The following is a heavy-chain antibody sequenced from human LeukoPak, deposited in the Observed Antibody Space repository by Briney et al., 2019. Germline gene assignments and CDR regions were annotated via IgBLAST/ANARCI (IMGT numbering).Heavy chain of an antibody. CDR2: INPNSGGT. J-gene: IGHJ6*02. Sequence: ASVKVSFKASGYTFTGYYMHWVRQAPGQGLEWMGRINPNSGGTNYAQKFQGRVTMTRDTSISTAYMELSRLRSDDTAVYYCARDSSSWYTNLGYYYYGMDVWGQGTTVTVSS. D-gene: IGHD6-13*01. CDR1: GYTFTGYY. CDR3: ARDSSSWYTNLGYYYYGMDV. V-gene: IGHV1-2*06.